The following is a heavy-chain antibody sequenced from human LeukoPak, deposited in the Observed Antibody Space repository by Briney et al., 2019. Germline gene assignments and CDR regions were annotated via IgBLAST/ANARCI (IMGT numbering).Heavy chain of an antibody. D-gene: IGHD5-24*01. J-gene: IGHJ4*02. CDR2: IHYTGST. CDR3: ARARLDGYETAVDY. Sequence: PSETLSLTCTVSGGSMSGYYWNWIRQSPGKGLEWVGFIHYTGSTNHNPSLQNRVTISLDTAKNQFSMKLSSVPTADTAIYYCARARLDGYETAVDYWGQGTLVIVSS. CDR1: GGSMSGYY. V-gene: IGHV4-59*01.